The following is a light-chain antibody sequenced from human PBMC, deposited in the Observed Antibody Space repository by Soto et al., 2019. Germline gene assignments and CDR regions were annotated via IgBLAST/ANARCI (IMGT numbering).Light chain of an antibody. Sequence: QSALTQPASVSGSPGQSITISCTGTSSDVGGYNYVSWYQQHPGKAPKLMIYDVSNRPSGVSNRFSGSKSGNTASLTISGLQAEDEADYYFSSYTSSSTLLYVFGTGTKLTAL. CDR3: SSYTSSSTLLYV. CDR2: DVS. J-gene: IGLJ1*01. V-gene: IGLV2-14*01. CDR1: SSDVGGYNY.